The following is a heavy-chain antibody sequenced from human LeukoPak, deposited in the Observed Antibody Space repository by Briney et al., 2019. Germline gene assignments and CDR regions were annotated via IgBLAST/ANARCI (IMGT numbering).Heavy chain of an antibody. CDR2: INEHGTT. V-gene: IGHV3-74*01. J-gene: IGHJ4*02. Sequence: GGSLRLSCAAPGFTFSDFGMYWVRQAPGKGLVWISNINEHGTTAYADSVKGRFTISRDNAKNILYLQMNSLRAEDTAVYYCARVRGGNWGQGTLVTVSS. CDR1: GFTFSDFG. CDR3: ARVRGGN. D-gene: IGHD3-16*01.